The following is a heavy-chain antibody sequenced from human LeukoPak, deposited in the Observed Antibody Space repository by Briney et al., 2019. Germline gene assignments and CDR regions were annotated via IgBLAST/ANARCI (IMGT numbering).Heavy chain of an antibody. V-gene: IGHV3-23*01. Sequence: PGGSLRLSCAASGFTFSDYYMSWIRQAPGKGLEWVSAISGSGGSTYYADSVKGRFTISRDNSKNTLYLQMNSLRAEDTAVYYCAIKTRIQLWSLFDYWGQGTLVTVSS. CDR3: AIKTRIQLWSLFDY. D-gene: IGHD5-18*01. CDR1: GFTFSDYY. J-gene: IGHJ4*02. CDR2: ISGSGGST.